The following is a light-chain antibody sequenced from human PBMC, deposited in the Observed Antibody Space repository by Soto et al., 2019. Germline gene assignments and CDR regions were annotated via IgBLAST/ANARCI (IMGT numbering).Light chain of an antibody. V-gene: IGLV2-23*01. CDR3: CSYAGSSTAV. Sequence: QSVLPQPASVSGSPGQSITISCTGTSSDVGSYNLVSWYQQHPGKAPKLMIYEGSKRPSGVSNRFSGSKSGNTASLTTSGLKAEDEADYSCCSYAGSSTAVFGGGTKLTVL. CDR1: SSDVGSYNL. CDR2: EGS. J-gene: IGLJ3*02.